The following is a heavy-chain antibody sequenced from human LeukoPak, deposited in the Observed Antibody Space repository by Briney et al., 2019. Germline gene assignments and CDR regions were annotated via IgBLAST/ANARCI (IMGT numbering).Heavy chain of an antibody. CDR1: GFTVSSNY. D-gene: IGHD3-3*01. Sequence: PGGSLRLSCAASGFTVSSNYMSWVRQAPGKGLEWVSVIYSGGSTYYADSVKGRFTISRDNSKNTPYLQMNSLRAEDTAVYYCAADPITIFGGWEYMDVWGKGTTVTVSS. J-gene: IGHJ6*03. V-gene: IGHV3-53*01. CDR2: IYSGGST. CDR3: AADPITIFGGWEYMDV.